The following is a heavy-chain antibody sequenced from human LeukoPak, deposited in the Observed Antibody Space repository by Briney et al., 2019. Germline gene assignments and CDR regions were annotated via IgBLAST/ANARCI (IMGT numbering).Heavy chain of an antibody. CDR3: AREREGYCSRTSCYLDYYYYYMDV. V-gene: IGHV3-7*01. CDR2: IKQDGSEK. Sequence: GGSLRLSCAASGFTFSRYWMTWVRQAPGKGLEWVANIKQDGSEKYYVDSVKGRFTISRDNAKNSLYLQMNSLRAEDTAVYYCAREREGYCSRTSCYLDYYYYYMDVWGKGTTVTISS. CDR1: GFTFSRYW. J-gene: IGHJ6*03. D-gene: IGHD2-2*01.